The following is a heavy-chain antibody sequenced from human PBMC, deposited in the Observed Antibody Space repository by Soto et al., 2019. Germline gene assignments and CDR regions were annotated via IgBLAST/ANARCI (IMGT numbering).Heavy chain of an antibody. Sequence: GGSLRLSCAASGFTFDDYTMHWVRQAPGKGLEWVSLISWDGGSTYYADSVKGRFTNSRDNSKNSLYLQMNSLRTEDTALYYCAKDNDSSGYYYYYYGMDVWGQGTTVTVSS. J-gene: IGHJ6*02. CDR2: ISWDGGST. CDR1: GFTFDDYT. D-gene: IGHD3-22*01. V-gene: IGHV3-43*01. CDR3: AKDNDSSGYYYYYYGMDV.